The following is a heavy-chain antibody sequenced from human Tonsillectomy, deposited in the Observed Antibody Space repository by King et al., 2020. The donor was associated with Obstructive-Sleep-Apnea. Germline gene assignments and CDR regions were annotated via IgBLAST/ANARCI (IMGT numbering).Heavy chain of an antibody. J-gene: IGHJ4*02. V-gene: IGHV3-30*18. CDR1: GFTFSSYG. Sequence: VQLVQSGGGVVQPGGSLRLSCAASGFTFSSYGMHWVRQAPGKGLEWVAVISYDGNNKYYADSVKGRFTSSRDNSKNTLYLQMNSLRAEDTAMYYCAKCYNSGSYYNGPRGWGQGTLVTVSS. CDR2: ISYDGNNK. CDR3: AKCYNSGSYYNGPRG. D-gene: IGHD3-10*01.